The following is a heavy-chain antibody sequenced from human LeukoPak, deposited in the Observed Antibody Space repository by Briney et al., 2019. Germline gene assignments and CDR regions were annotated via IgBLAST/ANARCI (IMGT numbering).Heavy chain of an antibody. Sequence: SETLSLTCSVSGDSITGCSWSWIRQTPGKGLEWIGYIYYNGDTHYNPSLNSRLSISVDTPNNQFSLNLRSVTAADTAVYYCVRGPYGASISNWFDPWGQGLLVTVSS. CDR2: IYYNGDT. D-gene: IGHD4/OR15-4a*01. CDR1: GDSITGCS. V-gene: IGHV4-59*01. CDR3: VRGPYGASISNWFDP. J-gene: IGHJ5*02.